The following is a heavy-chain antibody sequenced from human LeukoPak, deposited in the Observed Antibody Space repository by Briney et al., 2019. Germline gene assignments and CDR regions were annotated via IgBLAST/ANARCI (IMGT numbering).Heavy chain of an antibody. CDR1: GFTFSNAW. CDR3: TTGRSTMIARDY. D-gene: IGHD3-22*01. CDR2: IKSKTDGGTT. J-gene: IGHJ4*02. V-gene: IGHV3-15*01. Sequence: GVLRLSCAASGFTFSNAWMSWVRQAPGKGLEWVGRIKSKTDGGTTDYAAPVKGRFTISRDDSKNTLYLQMNSLKTEDTAVYYCTTGRSTMIARDYWGQGTLVTVSS.